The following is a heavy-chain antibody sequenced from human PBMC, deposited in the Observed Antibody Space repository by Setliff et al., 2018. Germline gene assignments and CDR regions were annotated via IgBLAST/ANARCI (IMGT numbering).Heavy chain of an antibody. CDR3: AKRGPYCSGGTCHYYFDY. V-gene: IGHV3-23*01. J-gene: IGHJ4*02. D-gene: IGHD2-15*01. Sequence: GGSLRLSCAASGFTFSSYAMSWVRQAPGKGLEWVSAISGSGGSTYYADSVKGRLTISRDNSKNTVYLEMNSLRAEDTAVYYCAKRGPYCSGGTCHYYFDYWGQGTLVTVSS. CDR2: ISGSGGST. CDR1: GFTFSSYA.